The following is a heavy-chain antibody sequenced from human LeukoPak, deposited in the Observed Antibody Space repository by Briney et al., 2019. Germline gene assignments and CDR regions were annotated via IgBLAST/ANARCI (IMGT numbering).Heavy chain of an antibody. Sequence: TGGSLRLSCVGSSIRFADHWMLWVRQVPGKPPAWVARSDRDGVVREYADSVKGRFTIPRDNARNTIHLEMNRLKVEDTAIYYCVASRWSGAFDFWGQGSLVTVSS. V-gene: IGHV3-74*01. J-gene: IGHJ4*02. CDR1: SIRFADHW. D-gene: IGHD3-3*01. CDR2: SDRDGVVR. CDR3: VASRWSGAFDF.